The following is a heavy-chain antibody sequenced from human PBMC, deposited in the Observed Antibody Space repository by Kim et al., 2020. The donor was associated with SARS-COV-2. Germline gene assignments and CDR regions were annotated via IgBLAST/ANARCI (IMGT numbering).Heavy chain of an antibody. J-gene: IGHJ4*02. Sequence: SETLSLTCTVSGGSISSYYWSWIRQPPGKGLEWIGYIYYSGSTNYNPSLKSRVTISVDTSKNQFSLKLSSVTAADTAVYYCARASVWFGELPYFDYWGQGTLVTVSS. D-gene: IGHD3-10*01. CDR3: ARASVWFGELPYFDY. CDR2: IYYSGST. CDR1: GGSISSYY. V-gene: IGHV4-59*13.